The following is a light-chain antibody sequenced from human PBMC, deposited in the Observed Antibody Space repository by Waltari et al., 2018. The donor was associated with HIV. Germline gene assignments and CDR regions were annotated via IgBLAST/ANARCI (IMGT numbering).Light chain of an antibody. V-gene: IGKV1-8*01. CDR1: QGIDSY. CDR3: QQYYNYPLT. J-gene: IGKJ4*01. CDR2: GTS. Sequence: AIRMTQSPSSFSASIGDRVTFTCRASQGIDSYLAWYQQKPGKAPKLLIYGTSTLQSGVPSRFSGGGSGTDFTLNISCLQSEDFATYYCQQYYNYPLTFGGGTEVEIK.